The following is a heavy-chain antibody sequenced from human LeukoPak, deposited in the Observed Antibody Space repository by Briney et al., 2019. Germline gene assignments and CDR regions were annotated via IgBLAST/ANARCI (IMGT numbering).Heavy chain of an antibody. Sequence: GGSLRLSCAASGFTFGSYGMSWVRQAPGKGLEWVSDISGGGGSTYYADSVKGRFTIFRDNSKNTLYLQMNSLRAEDTAVYYCAKAPFSSSSVGDYWGQGTPVTVSS. V-gene: IGHV3-23*01. D-gene: IGHD6-6*01. CDR3: AKAPFSSSSVGDY. CDR2: ISGGGGST. CDR1: GFTFGSYG. J-gene: IGHJ4*02.